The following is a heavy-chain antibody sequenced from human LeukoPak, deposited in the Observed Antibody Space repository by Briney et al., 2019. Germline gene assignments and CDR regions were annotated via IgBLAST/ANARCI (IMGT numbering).Heavy chain of an antibody. Sequence: PSETLSLTCAVYGGSFSGYYWSWIRQPPGKVLEWIGEINHSGSTNYNPSLKSRVTISVDTSKNQFSLKLSSVTAADTAVYYCARGVGYSSSWYGSRGYYYYMDVWGKGTMVTVSS. D-gene: IGHD6-13*01. CDR1: GGSFSGYY. V-gene: IGHV4-34*01. J-gene: IGHJ6*03. CDR2: INHSGST. CDR3: ARGVGYSSSWYGSRGYYYYMDV.